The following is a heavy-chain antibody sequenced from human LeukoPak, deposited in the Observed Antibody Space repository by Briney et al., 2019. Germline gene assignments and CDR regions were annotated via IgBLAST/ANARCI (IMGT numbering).Heavy chain of an antibody. Sequence: QTGGSLRLSCAASGFTFSSYAMSWVRQAPGKGLEWVSAISGSGGSTYYADSVKGRFTISRDNSKNTLYLQMNSLRAEDTAVYYCAKDPIRRRFGELQINWFDPWGQGTLVTVSS. CDR3: AKDPIRRRFGELQINWFDP. D-gene: IGHD3-10*01. CDR1: GFTFSSYA. CDR2: ISGSGGST. J-gene: IGHJ5*02. V-gene: IGHV3-23*01.